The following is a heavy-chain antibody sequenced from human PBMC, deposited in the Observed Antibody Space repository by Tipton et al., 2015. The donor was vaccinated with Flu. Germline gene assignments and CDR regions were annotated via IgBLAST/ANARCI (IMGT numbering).Heavy chain of an antibody. CDR1: GGSISSGSYY. J-gene: IGHJ6*02. CDR2: IYYSGST. CDR3: ARDSAAHYGMDV. V-gene: IGHV4-61*09. Sequence: TLSLTCTVSGGSISSGSYYWNWIRQPAGKGLEWIGYIYYSGSTNYNPSLKSRVTISVDTSKNQFSLKLSSVTAADTAVYYCARDSAAHYGMDVWGQGTTVTVSS. D-gene: IGHD6-13*01.